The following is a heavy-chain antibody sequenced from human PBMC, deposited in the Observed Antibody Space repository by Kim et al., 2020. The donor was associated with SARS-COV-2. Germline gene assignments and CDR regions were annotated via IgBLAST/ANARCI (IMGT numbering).Heavy chain of an antibody. Sequence: SETLSLTCTVSGGSISSGDYYWSWIRQPPGKGLEWIGYIYYSGSTYYNPSLKSRVTISVDTSKNQFSLKLSSVTAADTAVYYCARVWGGVVIRSYYFDYWGQGTLVTVSS. CDR2: IYYSGST. D-gene: IGHD3-3*01. CDR3: ARVWGGVVIRSYYFDY. CDR1: GGSISSGDYY. V-gene: IGHV4-30-4*01. J-gene: IGHJ4*02.